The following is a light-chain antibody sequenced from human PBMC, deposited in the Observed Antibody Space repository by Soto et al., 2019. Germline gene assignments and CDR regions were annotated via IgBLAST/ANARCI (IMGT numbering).Light chain of an antibody. Sequence: QSALTQPASVSGSPGQSITISCTGTSSDIGAYNYVSWYQQHPGKAPKLIIYEITNRPSGISNRFSGSRSGNTASLSISGLQAEDEADYYCSSYSRAVAFVFGTGTKLTVL. CDR2: EIT. J-gene: IGLJ1*01. V-gene: IGLV2-14*03. CDR3: SSYSRAVAFV. CDR1: SSDIGAYNY.